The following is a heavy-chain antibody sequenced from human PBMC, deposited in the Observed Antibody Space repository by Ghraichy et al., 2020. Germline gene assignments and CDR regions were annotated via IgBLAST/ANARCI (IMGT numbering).Heavy chain of an antibody. CDR3: ASGELGIFIGGQIYGMDV. J-gene: IGHJ6*02. D-gene: IGHD7-27*01. CDR2: IYYSGST. V-gene: IGHV4-31*03. Sequence: SQTLSLTCTVSGGSISSGGYYWSWIRQHPGKGLEWIGYIYYSGSTYYNPSLKSRVTISVDTSKNQFSLKLSSVTVADTAVYYCASGELGIFIGGQIYGMDVWGQGTTVTVSS. CDR1: GGSISSGGYY.